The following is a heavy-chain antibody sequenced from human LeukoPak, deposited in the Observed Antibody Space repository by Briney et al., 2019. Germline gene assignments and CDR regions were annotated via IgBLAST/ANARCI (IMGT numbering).Heavy chain of an antibody. Sequence: GGSLRLSCAASELTFSKYWWHWVRQAPGKGLVWVANIKQDGIEKYYVDSVKGRFTISRDNAENSMYLQMNSLRAEDTAVYFCARALGVTPPYYFSYGMDVWGKGATVTVSS. CDR2: IKQDGIEK. V-gene: IGHV3-7*03. CDR3: ARALGVTPPYYFSYGMDV. CDR1: ELTFSKYW. D-gene: IGHD2-21*02. J-gene: IGHJ6*04.